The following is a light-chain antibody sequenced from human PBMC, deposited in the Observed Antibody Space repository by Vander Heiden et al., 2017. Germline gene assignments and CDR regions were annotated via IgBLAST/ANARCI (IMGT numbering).Light chain of an antibody. Sequence: QSALTQPASVSGSPGQSITISCTGTSRYVGGYNYVSWYQQHPGKAPKLMIYDVSTRPSGVSNRFSGSKSGNTASLTVSGLQAEDEADYYCSSYTSSSSLEVFGGGTKLTVL. CDR3: SSYTSSSSLEV. V-gene: IGLV2-14*03. J-gene: IGLJ2*01. CDR1: SRYVGGYNY. CDR2: DVS.